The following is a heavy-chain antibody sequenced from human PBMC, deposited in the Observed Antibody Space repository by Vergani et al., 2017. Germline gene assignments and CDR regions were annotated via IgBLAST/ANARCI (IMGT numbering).Heavy chain of an antibody. V-gene: IGHV4-4*03. CDR3: ARNPIGSSYYEY. CDR1: GCPLRTTDW. J-gene: IGHJ4*02. Sequence: QVQLQESGPGLVKPLGTLSLTCSVSGCPLRTTDWWSWVRQSPERGLEWIGKIGHSGSTYFNASFASRVSMSVDWSVKQFSLYLRSVTAADTAVYYCARNPIGSSYYEYWGQGILVTVSS. CDR2: IGHSGST. D-gene: IGHD3-10*01.